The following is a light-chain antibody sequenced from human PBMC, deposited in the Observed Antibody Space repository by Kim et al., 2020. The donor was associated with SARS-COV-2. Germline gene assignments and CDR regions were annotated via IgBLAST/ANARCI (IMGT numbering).Light chain of an antibody. CDR2: EDS. CDR1: VLPRKY. CDR3: YSTDSSGNHRV. J-gene: IGLJ2*01. V-gene: IGLV3-10*01. Sequence: PGQTARITCSGDVLPRKYAYWYQQKSGQATVLVIYEDSKRPSGIPERFSGSSSGTMATLTISGAQVEDEAGYYCYSTDSSGNHRVFGGGTQLTVL.